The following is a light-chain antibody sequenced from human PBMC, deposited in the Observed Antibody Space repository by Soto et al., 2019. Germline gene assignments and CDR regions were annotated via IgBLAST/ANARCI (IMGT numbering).Light chain of an antibody. Sequence: DIQMTQSPSSLSASIGDRVIITCRATQTISSLLNWFQQKPGKAPKLLIYSASTLRSGVPSRFSGSGSGTEFTLTINNLQPDDFATYFCQHNFRNPYTFGQGTRLETK. J-gene: IGKJ2*01. CDR1: QTISSL. CDR3: QHNFRNPYT. V-gene: IGKV1-39*01. CDR2: SAS.